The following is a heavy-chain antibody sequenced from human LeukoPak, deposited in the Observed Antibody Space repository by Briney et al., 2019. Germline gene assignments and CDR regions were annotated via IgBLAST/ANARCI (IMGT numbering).Heavy chain of an antibody. CDR1: GYTFTSYD. J-gene: IGHJ3*02. Sequence: ASVKVSCKASGYTFTSYDINWVRQATGQGLEWMGWMNPNSGNSGYAQKFQGRVTITRNTSISTAYMELSSLRSEDTAVYYCARNLDTKGVDAFDIWGQGTMVTVSS. D-gene: IGHD3-16*01. CDR2: MNPNSGNS. V-gene: IGHV1-8*03. CDR3: ARNLDTKGVDAFDI.